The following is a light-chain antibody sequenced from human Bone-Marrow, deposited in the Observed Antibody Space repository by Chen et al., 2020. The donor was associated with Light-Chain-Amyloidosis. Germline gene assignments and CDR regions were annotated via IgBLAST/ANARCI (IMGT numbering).Light chain of an antibody. V-gene: IGKV3-20*01. CDR3: QQYGSSPMYT. Sequence: EIVWTQSPGPLSLSPGERATLSCRASQSVSSSYLAWYQQKPGQAPRLLIYGASSRATGIPDRFSGSGSGTDFTLTISRLEPEDFAVYYCQQYGSSPMYTFGQGTNLEIK. CDR2: GAS. J-gene: IGKJ2*01. CDR1: QSVSSSY.